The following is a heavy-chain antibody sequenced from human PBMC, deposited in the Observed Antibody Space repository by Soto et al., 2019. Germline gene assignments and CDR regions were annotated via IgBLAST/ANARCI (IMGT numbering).Heavy chain of an antibody. CDR2: INPSGGST. D-gene: IGHD3-22*01. CDR1: GYTFTSYY. Sequence: GASVKVSCKASGYTFTSYYMHWVRQAPGQGLEWMGIINPSGGSTSYAQKFQGRVTMTRDTSTSTVYMELSSLRSEDTAVYYCARDPVGYYDSSGYYLLDYRGQGTLVTVSS. V-gene: IGHV1-46*01. J-gene: IGHJ4*02. CDR3: ARDPVGYYDSSGYYLLDY.